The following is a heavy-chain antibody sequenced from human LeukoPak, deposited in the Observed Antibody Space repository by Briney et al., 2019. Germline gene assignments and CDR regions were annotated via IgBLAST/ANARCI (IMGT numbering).Heavy chain of an antibody. CDR3: ARGTAAAKIDP. Sequence: SETLSLTCAVYGGSFSGYYWSWIRQPPGKGLEWIGEINHSGSTNYNPSLESRVTISVDTSKNQFSLKLSSVTAADTAVYYCARGTAAAKIDPWGQGTLVTVSS. J-gene: IGHJ5*02. CDR1: GGSFSGYY. CDR2: INHSGST. D-gene: IGHD6-13*01. V-gene: IGHV4-34*01.